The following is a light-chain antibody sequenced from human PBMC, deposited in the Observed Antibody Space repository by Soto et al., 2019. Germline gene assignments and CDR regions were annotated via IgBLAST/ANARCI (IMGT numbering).Light chain of an antibody. CDR2: DSS. CDR3: QHRSNWRMYT. Sequence: ELVLTQSPATLSLSPGERATLSCRASQSVAGYLAWYQQKPGQGPKLLIYDSSTRATGTPARFRGSGSGTDFTLTISSLEPEDFAIYYCQHRSNWRMYTFGQGTKREIK. CDR1: QSVAGY. V-gene: IGKV3-11*01. J-gene: IGKJ2*01.